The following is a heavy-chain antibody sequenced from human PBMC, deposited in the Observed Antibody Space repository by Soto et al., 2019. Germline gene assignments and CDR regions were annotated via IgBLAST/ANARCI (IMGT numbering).Heavy chain of an antibody. CDR2: ISYDGSNK. CDR1: GFTFSSYG. Sequence: QVQLVESGGGVVQPGRSLRLSCAASGFTFSSYGMHWVRQAPGKGLEWVAVISYDGSNKYYADSVKGRFTISRDNSKNTLYLQMNSLRAEDTAVYYCAPQSPFVYDSSGSIPKPMGYWGQGTLVTVSS. CDR3: APQSPFVYDSSGSIPKPMGY. J-gene: IGHJ4*02. V-gene: IGHV3-30*03. D-gene: IGHD3-22*01.